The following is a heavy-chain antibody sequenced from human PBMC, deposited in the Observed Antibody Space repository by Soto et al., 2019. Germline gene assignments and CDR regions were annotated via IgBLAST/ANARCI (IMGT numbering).Heavy chain of an antibody. CDR2: INSDGSDT. Sequence: EVQMVESGGGLVQPGGSLRLSCAASGFTFSNYWMHWVRQAPGKGLVWVSRINSDGSDTSYADSVKGRFTVSRDNAKNTLYLQMSSLRAEDTAVYYCVRMDCSSTSCDRGWFDPWGQGTLVTVSS. D-gene: IGHD2-2*01. V-gene: IGHV3-74*01. CDR3: VRMDCSSTSCDRGWFDP. J-gene: IGHJ5*02. CDR1: GFTFSNYW.